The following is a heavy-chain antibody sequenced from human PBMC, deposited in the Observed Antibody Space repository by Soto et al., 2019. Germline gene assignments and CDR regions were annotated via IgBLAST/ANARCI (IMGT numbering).Heavy chain of an antibody. J-gene: IGHJ4*02. CDR1: GFTFTRYS. CDR3: ARESEDLASNFDY. Sequence: GGSLRLSCAASGFTFTRYSMNWVRQAPGKGLEWVSSISSTTNYIYYADSMKGRFTVSRDNAKNSVYLEMNSLSAEDTAVYYCARESEDLASNFDYWGQGTLVTVSS. CDR2: ISSTTNYI. V-gene: IGHV3-21*01.